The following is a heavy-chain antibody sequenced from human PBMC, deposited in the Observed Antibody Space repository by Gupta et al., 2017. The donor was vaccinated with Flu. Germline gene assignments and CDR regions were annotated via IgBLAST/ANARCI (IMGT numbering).Heavy chain of an antibody. Sequence: QVPLVESGGGLVKPGGSLRRSCASSGFTFSDYSLSWSRQAPGKGLEWVSYISSSGSTIYYADSVKGRFTISRDNAKNSLYLQMNSLRAEDTAVYYCAREDVRLLGAFDIWGQGTMVTVSS. J-gene: IGHJ3*02. CDR3: AREDVRLLGAFDI. V-gene: IGHV3-11*01. CDR1: GFTFSDYS. CDR2: ISSSGSTI. D-gene: IGHD3-16*01.